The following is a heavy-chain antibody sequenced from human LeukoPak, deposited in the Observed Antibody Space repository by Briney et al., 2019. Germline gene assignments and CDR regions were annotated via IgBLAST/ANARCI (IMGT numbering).Heavy chain of an antibody. Sequence: SETLSLTCAVYGGSFRGYYWSWIRQPPGKGLEWSGEINHSGSTNYNPSLKSRVTISVDTSKNQFSLKLSSVTAADTAVYYCARVREGIAARPSLDYWGQGTLVTVSS. V-gene: IGHV4-34*01. CDR2: INHSGST. D-gene: IGHD6-6*01. CDR3: ARVREGIAARPSLDY. J-gene: IGHJ4*02. CDR1: GGSFRGYY.